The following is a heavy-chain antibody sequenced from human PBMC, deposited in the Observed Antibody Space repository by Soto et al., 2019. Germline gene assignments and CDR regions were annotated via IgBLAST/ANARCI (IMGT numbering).Heavy chain of an antibody. J-gene: IGHJ4*02. CDR2: ISGSGGST. CDR1: GFTFSSYA. CDR3: ATSPASSGYYPDEIDTPWYYFDY. V-gene: IGHV3-23*01. D-gene: IGHD3-22*01. Sequence: EVQLLESGGGLVQPGGSLRLSCAASGFTFSSYAMSWVRQAPGKGLEWVSAISGSGGSTYYADSVKGRFTISRDNSKNTLYLQMNSLRAEDTAVYYCATSPASSGYYPDEIDTPWYYFDYWGQGTLGTVSS.